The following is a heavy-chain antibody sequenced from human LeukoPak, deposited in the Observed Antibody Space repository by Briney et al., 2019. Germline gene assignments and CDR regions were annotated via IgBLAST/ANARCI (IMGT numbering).Heavy chain of an antibody. CDR2: IYHSGST. D-gene: IGHD1-7*01. J-gene: IGHJ6*02. Sequence: SQTLSLTCTVSGGSISSGAYYWSWIRQHPGKGLEWIGYIYHSGSTYYNPSLKSRVTISVDTSKNQFSLKLSSVTAADTAVYYCARAGSITGSTNYYYGMDVWGQGTTVTVSS. CDR1: GGSISSGAYY. V-gene: IGHV4-31*03. CDR3: ARAGSITGSTNYYYGMDV.